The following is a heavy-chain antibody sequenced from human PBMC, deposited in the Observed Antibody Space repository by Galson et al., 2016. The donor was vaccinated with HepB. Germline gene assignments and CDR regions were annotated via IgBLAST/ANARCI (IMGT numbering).Heavy chain of an antibody. D-gene: IGHD3-22*01. CDR1: GYTFTNYA. CDR2: INGANGNT. J-gene: IGHJ4*02. V-gene: IGHV1-3*01. CDR3: ARAAANYDRSGYFPKYYFDY. Sequence: SVKVSCKASGYTFTNYATHWVRQAPGQSLEWMGWINGANGNTKYSQKFQGRVTSTRDTSASTAYMELSSLRSEDTAVYYCARAAANYDRSGYFPKYYFDYWGQGTLVTVSS.